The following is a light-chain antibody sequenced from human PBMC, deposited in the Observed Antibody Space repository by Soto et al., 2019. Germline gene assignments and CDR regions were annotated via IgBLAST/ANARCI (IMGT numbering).Light chain of an antibody. J-gene: IGKJ4*01. Sequence: DIVLTQSPGTLSLSPGDRATLSCRASQSDGSNYLAWYQQKPGQAPRLLIYFASTRAIGIPGRFSGSGSGTEFTLTISSLQSEDFAVYYCQQHNGWPLTFGGGTKVDIK. CDR1: QSDGSN. CDR2: FAS. CDR3: QQHNGWPLT. V-gene: IGKV3D-15*01.